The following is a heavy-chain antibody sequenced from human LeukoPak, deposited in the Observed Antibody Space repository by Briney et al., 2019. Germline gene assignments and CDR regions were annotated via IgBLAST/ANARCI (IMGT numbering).Heavy chain of an antibody. J-gene: IGHJ6*03. CDR2: INHSGST. Sequence: SETLSLTRAVYGGSFSGYYWSWIRQPPGKGLEWIGEINHSGSTNYNPSLKSRVTISVDTSKNQFSLKLSSVTAADTAVYYCARRDGSGTYYYYYYYMDVWGKGTTVTISS. D-gene: IGHD3-10*01. CDR3: ARRDGSGTYYYYYYYMDV. V-gene: IGHV4-34*01. CDR1: GGSFSGYY.